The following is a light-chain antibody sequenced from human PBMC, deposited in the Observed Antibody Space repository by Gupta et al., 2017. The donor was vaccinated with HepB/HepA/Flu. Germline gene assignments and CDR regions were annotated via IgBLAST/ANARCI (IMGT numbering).Light chain of an antibody. CDR3: QHRSNCPFS. V-gene: IGKV3-11*01. CDR1: QSVSSY. CDR2: DTS. J-gene: IGKJ1*01. Sequence: EIVLTQSPATLSLSPGERATLSCRASQSVSSYLAWYQQKMGQAPRLLMYDTSNRATGIPARFGGSGSGTEFTLTISSREPEDFAVYYCQHRSNCPFSFGHGNKVEFK.